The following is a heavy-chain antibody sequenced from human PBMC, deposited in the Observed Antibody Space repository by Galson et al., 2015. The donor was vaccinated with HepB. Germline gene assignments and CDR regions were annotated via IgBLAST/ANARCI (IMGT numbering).Heavy chain of an antibody. CDR3: ARDFTDIAMGTSVLDY. V-gene: IGHV1-46*01. Sequence: SVKVSCKASGYTFTSYYMHWVRQAPGQGLEWMGIINPSGGSTSYAQKFQGRVTMTRDTSTSTVYMELSSLRSEDTAVYYCARDFTDIAMGTSVLDYWGQGTLVTVSS. CDR1: GYTFTSYY. CDR2: INPSGGST. D-gene: IGHD5-18*01. J-gene: IGHJ4*02.